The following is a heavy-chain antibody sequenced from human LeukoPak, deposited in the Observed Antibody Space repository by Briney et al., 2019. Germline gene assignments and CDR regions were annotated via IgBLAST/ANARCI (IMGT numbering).Heavy chain of an antibody. V-gene: IGHV1-69*04. CDR2: IIPVFTIK. J-gene: IGHJ4*02. D-gene: IGHD4-17*01. CDR1: GGTLTNYA. Sequence: APVTVSCKASGGTLTNYAINWVRQPPGQGLQWMPRIIPVFTIKNYAPKFQGRVTLTADKSTNTAYMELNSLTSEDTAVYYCARGGDHGDPAGSDYWGQGTLVTVSS. CDR3: ARGGDHGDPAGSDY.